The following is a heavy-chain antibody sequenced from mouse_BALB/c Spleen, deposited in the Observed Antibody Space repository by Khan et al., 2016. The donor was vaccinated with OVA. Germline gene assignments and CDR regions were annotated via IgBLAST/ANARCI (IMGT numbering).Heavy chain of an antibody. V-gene: IGHV1S136*01. D-gene: IGHD1-1*01. CDR1: GYTFTSYV. CDR3: APVGSYYGSFVY. Sequence: EVQLQQSGPEVVKPGASVKLSCKASGYTFTSYVMHWVKQKPGQGLEWIGYIYPYNDATKYNEKFNGKVTLTSDKSSSTAYMELRSLTSEDSACYYGAPVGSYYGSFVYWGQGTLVTVSA. J-gene: IGHJ3*01. CDR2: IYPYNDAT.